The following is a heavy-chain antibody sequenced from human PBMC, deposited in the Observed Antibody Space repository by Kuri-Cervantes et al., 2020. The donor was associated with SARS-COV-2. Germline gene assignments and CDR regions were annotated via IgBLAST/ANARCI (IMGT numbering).Heavy chain of an antibody. Sequence: GESLKISWTASGFIFSDYYMTWVRQAPGKGLEWVSAISGSGGSTYYADSVKGGFTISRDNSKNTLYLQMNSLRAEDTAVYYCAKGPIVVVITYFDYWGQGTLVTVSS. V-gene: IGHV3-23*01. CDR1: GFIFSDYY. CDR3: AKGPIVVVITYFDY. CDR2: ISGSGGST. J-gene: IGHJ4*02. D-gene: IGHD3-22*01.